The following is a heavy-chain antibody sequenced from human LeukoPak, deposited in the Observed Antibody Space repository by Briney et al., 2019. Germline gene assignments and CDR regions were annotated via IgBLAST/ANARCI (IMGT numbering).Heavy chain of an antibody. D-gene: IGHD3-22*01. V-gene: IGHV3-9*01. CDR1: GFTFDDYA. CDR2: ISWNSGSI. CDR3: ARDSSGYHDNWFDP. Sequence: GGSLRLSCAASGFTFDDYAMHWVRQAPGKGLEWASGISWNSGSIGYADSVKGRFTISRDNAKNSLYLQMNSLRAGDTAVYYCARDSSGYHDNWFDPWGQGTLVTVSS. J-gene: IGHJ5*02.